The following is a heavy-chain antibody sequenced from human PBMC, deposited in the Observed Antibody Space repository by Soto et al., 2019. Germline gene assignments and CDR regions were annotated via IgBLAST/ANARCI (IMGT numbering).Heavy chain of an antibody. J-gene: IGHJ4*02. D-gene: IGHD6-19*01. V-gene: IGHV5-10-1*01. Sequence: ESLKISCKGSGYSFTSYWISWVRQMPGKGLEWMGRIDPSDSYNNYSPSFQGHVTISADKSISTAYLQWSSLKASDTAMYYCARNSIAVAGTVVYYFYYWGQGTLVTV. CDR1: GYSFTSYW. CDR2: IDPSDSYN. CDR3: ARNSIAVAGTVVYYFYY.